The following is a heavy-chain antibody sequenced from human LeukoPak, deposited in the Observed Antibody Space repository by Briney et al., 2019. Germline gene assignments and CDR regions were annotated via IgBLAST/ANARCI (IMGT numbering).Heavy chain of an antibody. Sequence: GGSLRLSCAASGFTFSDYYMSWMRQTPGKGLEWVSALSFSGLTTYYADSVRGRFTISRDNSKSTLYLQMNSLRAEDTALYYCARPTSGWYAGGFDYWGQGILVTVSS. CDR2: LSFSGLTT. V-gene: IGHV3-23*01. D-gene: IGHD6-19*01. CDR3: ARPTSGWYAGGFDY. CDR1: GFTFSDYY. J-gene: IGHJ4*02.